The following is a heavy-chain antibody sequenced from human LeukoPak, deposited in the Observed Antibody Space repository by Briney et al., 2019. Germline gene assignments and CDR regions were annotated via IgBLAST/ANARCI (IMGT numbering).Heavy chain of an antibody. Sequence: ASVKVSCKASGYTFTGYYMHCVRQAPGQGLEWMGWINPNSGGTNYAQKFQGRVTMTRDTSISTAYMELSRLRSDDTAVYYCARVTRGYSYGYGYWGQGTLVTVSS. CDR1: GYTFTGYY. CDR2: INPNSGGT. V-gene: IGHV1-2*02. J-gene: IGHJ4*02. D-gene: IGHD5-18*01. CDR3: ARVTRGYSYGYGY.